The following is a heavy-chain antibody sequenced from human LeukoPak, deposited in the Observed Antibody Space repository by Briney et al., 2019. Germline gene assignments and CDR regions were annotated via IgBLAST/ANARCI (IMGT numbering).Heavy chain of an antibody. Sequence: SETLSLTCTVSGGSISSGGYYWTWIRQHPGKGLEWIGYIYYSGSTYYNPSLKSRVTISVDTSKNQFSLKLSSVTAADTAVYYCARGGDCSGGSCYLRYFDYWGQGTLVTVSS. CDR3: ARGGDCSGGSCYLRYFDY. J-gene: IGHJ4*02. D-gene: IGHD2-15*01. CDR1: GGSISSGGYY. V-gene: IGHV4-31*03. CDR2: IYYSGST.